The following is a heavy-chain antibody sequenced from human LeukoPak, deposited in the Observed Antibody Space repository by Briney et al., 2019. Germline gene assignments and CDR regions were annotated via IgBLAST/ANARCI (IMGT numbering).Heavy chain of an antibody. J-gene: IGHJ4*02. V-gene: IGHV1-69*04. CDR1: GGTFSSYA. CDR3: ARKLWSGYSYGYYY. CDR2: IIPILGIA. Sequence: VASVKVSCKASGGTFSSYAISWVRQAPGQGLEWMGRIIPILGIANYAQKFQGRVTITADKSTSTAYMELSSLRSEDTAVYYCARKLWSGYSYGYYYWGQGTLVTVSS. D-gene: IGHD5-18*01.